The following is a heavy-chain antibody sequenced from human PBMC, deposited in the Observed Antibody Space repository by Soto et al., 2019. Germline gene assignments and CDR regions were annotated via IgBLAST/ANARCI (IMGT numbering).Heavy chain of an antibody. D-gene: IGHD6-13*01. CDR3: ARDRRGSSSWGMD. J-gene: IGHJ4*02. CDR2: IIPIFGTA. Sequence: QVQLVQSGAEVKKPGSSVKVSCKASGGTFSSYAISWVRQAPGQGLEWMGGIIPIFGTANSAQKFQGRVTITADESTSLAYMELRSLGAEDMAVYYCARDRRGSSSWGMDWGQGTLVTVSS. V-gene: IGHV1-69*01. CDR1: GGTFSSYA.